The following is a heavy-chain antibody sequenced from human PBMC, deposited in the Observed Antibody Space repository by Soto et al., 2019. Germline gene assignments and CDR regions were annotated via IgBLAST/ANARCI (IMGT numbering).Heavy chain of an antibody. Sequence: PGGSLRLSCEASGFTFSKYILNWVRQAPGKGLEWISSISRSSSTIYYADSVKGRFTISRDNAKNSLSLEMNSLRDEDTAVYYCARTGIEASGTMYSMDVWGQGTTVTVSS. V-gene: IGHV3-48*02. D-gene: IGHD6-13*01. CDR1: GFTFSKYI. CDR2: ISRSSSTI. J-gene: IGHJ6*02. CDR3: ARTGIEASGTMYSMDV.